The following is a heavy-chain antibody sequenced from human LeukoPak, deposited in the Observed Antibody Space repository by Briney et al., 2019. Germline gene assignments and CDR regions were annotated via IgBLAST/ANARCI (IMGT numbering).Heavy chain of an antibody. Sequence: ASVKVSCKTSGYTFSIYAMHWVRQAPGQRLEWMGWIHAGNSNTKYSQNFQGRVTITRDTSASTVYTELSSLRSEDTAVYYCARSVVVAEGLDYDYWGQGTLVTVSS. J-gene: IGHJ4*02. CDR1: GYTFSIYA. CDR3: ARSVVVAEGLDYDY. V-gene: IGHV1-3*01. D-gene: IGHD2-15*01. CDR2: IHAGNSNT.